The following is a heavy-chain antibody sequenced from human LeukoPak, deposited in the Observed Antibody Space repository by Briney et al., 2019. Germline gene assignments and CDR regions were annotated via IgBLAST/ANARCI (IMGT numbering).Heavy chain of an antibody. Sequence: SETLSLTCAVYGGSFSGYYWSWIRQPPGKGLEWIGEINHSGSTNYNPSLKSRVTISVDTSKNQFSLKLSSVTAADTAVYYCAREMGDYYNSGGLARFDVFDIGAKGKMFTVFS. CDR2: INHSGST. V-gene: IGHV4-34*01. J-gene: IGHJ3*02. CDR1: GGSFSGYY. CDR3: AREMGDYYNSGGLARFDVFDI. D-gene: IGHD3-22*01.